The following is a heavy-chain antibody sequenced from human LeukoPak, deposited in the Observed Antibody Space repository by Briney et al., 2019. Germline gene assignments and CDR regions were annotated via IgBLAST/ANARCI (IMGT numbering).Heavy chain of an antibody. V-gene: IGHV3-30*04. Sequence: GGSLRLSCAASGFTFSSYAMHWVRQAPGKGLEWVAVISYDGSYKDYADSVKGRFTISRDNSKNTLYLQMNSLRAEDTAVYYCAKERRSYYYDSSGPFDYWGQGTLVTVSS. J-gene: IGHJ4*02. D-gene: IGHD3-22*01. CDR1: GFTFSSYA. CDR3: AKERRSYYYDSSGPFDY. CDR2: ISYDGSYK.